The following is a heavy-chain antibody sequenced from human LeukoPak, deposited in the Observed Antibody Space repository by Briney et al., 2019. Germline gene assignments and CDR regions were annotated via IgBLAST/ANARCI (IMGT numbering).Heavy chain of an antibody. Sequence: PGGSLRLSCTASGFTFSTQWMSWVRQALGKGLEWVANIRQDGSETQYVDSMKGRFTISRDNAKNSLYLQMNSLRAEDTAVYYCAFASDYRPFYFDYWGQGTLVTVSS. CDR3: AFASDYRPFYFDY. V-gene: IGHV3-7*01. CDR2: IRQDGSET. D-gene: IGHD4-11*01. CDR1: GFTFSTQW. J-gene: IGHJ4*02.